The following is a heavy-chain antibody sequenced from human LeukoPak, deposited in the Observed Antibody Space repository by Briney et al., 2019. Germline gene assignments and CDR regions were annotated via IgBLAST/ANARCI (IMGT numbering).Heavy chain of an antibody. D-gene: IGHD6-19*01. Sequence: MASETLSLTCTVSGVSISSYYWSWIRQPPGKGLEWIGYIYYSGSTNYNPSLKSRVTISVDTSKNQFSLKLSSVTAADTAVYYCARDLSTGWYGGDNWFDPWGQGTLVTVSS. V-gene: IGHV4-59*01. J-gene: IGHJ5*02. CDR3: ARDLSTGWYGGDNWFDP. CDR2: IYYSGST. CDR1: GVSISSYY.